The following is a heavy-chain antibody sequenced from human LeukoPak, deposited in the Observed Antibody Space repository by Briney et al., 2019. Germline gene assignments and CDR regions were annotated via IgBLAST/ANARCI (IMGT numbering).Heavy chain of an antibody. J-gene: IGHJ4*02. D-gene: IGHD2-2*01. Sequence: SETLSLTCAVSGGSISSSNWWSWVRQPPGKRLEWIGEIYHSGSTNYNPSLKSRVTISVDTSKNQFSLKLSSVTAADTAAYFCARVKRKYQLLKPLDETASHYFDYWGQGTLVTVSS. V-gene: IGHV4-4*02. CDR2: IYHSGST. CDR3: ARVKRKYQLLKPLDETASHYFDY. CDR1: GGSISSSNW.